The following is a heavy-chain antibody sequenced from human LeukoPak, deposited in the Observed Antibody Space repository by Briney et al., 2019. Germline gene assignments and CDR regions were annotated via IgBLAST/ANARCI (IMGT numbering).Heavy chain of an antibody. Sequence: GGSLRLSCAASGFTFDDYGMSWVRQAPGKGLEWVSGINRNGGSTGYADSVKGRFTISRDNAKNSLYLQMNSLRAEDTALYYCARAGWELDWFDPWGQGTLVTVSS. D-gene: IGHD1-26*01. CDR1: GFTFDDYG. J-gene: IGHJ5*02. V-gene: IGHV3-20*04. CDR3: ARAGWELDWFDP. CDR2: INRNGGST.